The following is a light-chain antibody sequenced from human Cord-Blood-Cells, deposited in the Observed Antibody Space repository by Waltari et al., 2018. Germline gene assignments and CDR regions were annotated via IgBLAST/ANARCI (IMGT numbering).Light chain of an antibody. J-gene: IGKJ4*01. CDR2: LGS. CDR1: QSLLHSNGYNY. V-gene: IGKV2-28*01. Sequence: DIGITQSPLSLPVTPGEPASISCRSSQSLLHSNGYNYLDWYLQTPGQSPQLLIYLGSNRASGVPDRFSGRGSGTDFTLKISRVDAEDVGVYYCMQALRTLTFGGGTKVEIK. CDR3: MQALRTLT.